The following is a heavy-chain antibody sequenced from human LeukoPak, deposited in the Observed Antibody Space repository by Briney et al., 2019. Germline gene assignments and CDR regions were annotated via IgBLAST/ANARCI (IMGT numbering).Heavy chain of an antibody. V-gene: IGHV3-33*01. CDR2: IWYDGSNK. CDR3: ARDRGYCRGGRCYSNYFDL. D-gene: IGHD2-15*01. Sequence: GGSLRLSCAASGFTFSSYGMHWVRQAPGKGLEWVAVIWYDGSNKYYADSVKGRFTISRDNSKNTVYLQMNSLRDEDTAVYFCARDRGYCRGGRCYSNYFDLWGQGTLVTVSS. CDR1: GFTFSSYG. J-gene: IGHJ4*02.